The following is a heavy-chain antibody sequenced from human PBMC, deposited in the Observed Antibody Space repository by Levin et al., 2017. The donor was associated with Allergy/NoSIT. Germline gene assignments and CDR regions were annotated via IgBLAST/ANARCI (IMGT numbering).Heavy chain of an antibody. Sequence: GESLKISCKGSGYSFTSYWISWVRQMPGKGLEWMGRIDPSDSYTNYSPSFQGHVTISADKSISTAYLQWTSLKASDTAMYYCARHMVASNSGYAKDAFDIWGQGTMVTVSS. V-gene: IGHV5-10-1*01. CDR2: IDPSDSYT. D-gene: IGHD5-12*01. CDR3: ARHMVASNSGYAKDAFDI. CDR1: GYSFTSYW. J-gene: IGHJ3*02.